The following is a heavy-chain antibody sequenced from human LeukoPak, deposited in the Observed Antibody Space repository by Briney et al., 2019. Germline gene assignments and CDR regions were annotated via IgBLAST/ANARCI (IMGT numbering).Heavy chain of an antibody. D-gene: IGHD3-22*01. J-gene: IGHJ4*02. CDR1: GGTFSSYA. V-gene: IGHV1-69*05. CDR3: ATESGLYSSGYYYFDY. Sequence: GASVKVSCKASGGTFSSYAISWVRQAPGQGLEWMGGIIPIFGTANYAQKFQGRVTITTDESTSTAYMELSSLRSEDTAVYYCATESGLYSSGYYYFDYWGQGTLVTVSS. CDR2: IIPIFGTA.